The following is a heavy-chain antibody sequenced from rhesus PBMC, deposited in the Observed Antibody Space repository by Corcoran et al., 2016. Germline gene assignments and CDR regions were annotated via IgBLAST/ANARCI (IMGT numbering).Heavy chain of an antibody. CDR3: TRGYYDSGFLYYCDY. J-gene: IGHJ4*01. CDR1: GFTFSDHY. D-gene: IGHD3-28*01. CDR2: IRSKAYGGTA. V-gene: IGHV3-184*01. Sequence: EVQLVESGGGLVQPGGSLRLSCAASGFTFSDHYMYWVRQAPGKGLEWVGFIRSKAYGGTAEYAASVKGRFTISRDDSKSIAYLQMNSLKTEDTAVYYCTRGYYDSGFLYYCDYWGQGVLVTVSS.